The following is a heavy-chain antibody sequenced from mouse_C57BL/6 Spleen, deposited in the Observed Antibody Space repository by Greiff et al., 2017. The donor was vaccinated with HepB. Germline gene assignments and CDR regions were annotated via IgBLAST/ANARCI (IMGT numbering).Heavy chain of an antibody. D-gene: IGHD2-4*01. J-gene: IGHJ2*01. V-gene: IGHV5-4*01. CDR3: ARDKDDYDKDYFDY. CDR2: ISDGGSYT. CDR1: GFTFSSYA. Sequence: EVKLVESGGGLVKPGGSLKLSCAASGFTFSSYAMSWVRQTPEKRLEWVATISDGGSYTYYPDNVKGRFTISRDNAKNNLYLQMRHLKSEDTAMYYCARDKDDYDKDYFDYWGQGTTLTVSS.